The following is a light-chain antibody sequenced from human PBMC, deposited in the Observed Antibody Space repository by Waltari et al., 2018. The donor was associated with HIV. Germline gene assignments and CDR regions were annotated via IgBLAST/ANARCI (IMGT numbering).Light chain of an antibody. CDR3: ASWDDNLGHWV. Sequence: QSVLTQPPSASSTPGQRFLMSCSGNKSNFGNHFLSLFQQVPGGAPKLVIYRNDRRPSGVPDRFSGAKSGSSASLAISGLQSDDEADYFCASWDDNLGHWVFGVGTKLTV. V-gene: IGLV1-44*01. J-gene: IGLJ3*02. CDR2: RND. CDR1: KSNFGNHF.